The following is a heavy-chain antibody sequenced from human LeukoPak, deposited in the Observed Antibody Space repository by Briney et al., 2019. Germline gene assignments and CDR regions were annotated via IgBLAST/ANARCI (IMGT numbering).Heavy chain of an antibody. D-gene: IGHD2-21*01. Sequence: GALRLSCAASGFTFSSYGMHWVRQAPGKGLEWVAVISYDGSNKYYADSVKGRFTISRDNSKNTLYLQMNSLRAEDTAVYYCATVVKITKDYYAFDIWGQGTIVTVSS. V-gene: IGHV3-30*03. CDR1: GFTFSSYG. CDR3: ATVVKITKDYYAFDI. CDR2: ISYDGSNK. J-gene: IGHJ3*02.